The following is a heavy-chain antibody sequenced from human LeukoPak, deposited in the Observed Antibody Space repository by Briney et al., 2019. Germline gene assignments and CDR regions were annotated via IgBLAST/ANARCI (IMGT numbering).Heavy chain of an antibody. V-gene: IGHV4-34*01. J-gene: IGHJ4*02. CDR3: ARGRTYYDFWSGYQTLFDY. CDR1: GGSFRGYY. Sequence: SETLSLTCAVYGGSFRGYYWSWIRHPPGKGLEWIGEINHSGSTNYNPSLKSRVTISVDTSKNQFSLKLSSVTAADTAVYYCARGRTYYDFWSGYQTLFDYWGQGTLVTVSS. D-gene: IGHD3-3*01. CDR2: INHSGST.